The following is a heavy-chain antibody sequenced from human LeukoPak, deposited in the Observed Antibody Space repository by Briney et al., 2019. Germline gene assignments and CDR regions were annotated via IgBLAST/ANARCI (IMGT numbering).Heavy chain of an antibody. J-gene: IGHJ4*02. CDR3: TRMESGGYSYEDY. CDR2: IRSKAYGGTT. V-gene: IGHV3-49*03. D-gene: IGHD5-18*01. CDR1: GFTFGDYA. Sequence: GGSLRLSCTASGFTFGDYAMSWFRQAPGKGLEWVGFIRSKAYGGTTEYAASVKGRFTISRDVSKSIAYLQMNSLKTEDTAVYYCTRMESGGYSYEDYWGQGTLVTVSS.